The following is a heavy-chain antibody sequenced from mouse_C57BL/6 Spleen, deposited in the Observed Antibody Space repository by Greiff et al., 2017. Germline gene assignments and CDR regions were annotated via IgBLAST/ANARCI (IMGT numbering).Heavy chain of an antibody. CDR1: GYTFTSYT. D-gene: IGHD2-4*01. Sequence: LQESGAELARPGASVKMSCKASGYTFTSYTMHWVKQRPGQGLEWIGYINPSSGYTKYNQKFKDKATLTADKSSSTAYMQLSSLTSEDSAVYYCASPYYDYDGYAMDYWGQGTSVTVSS. CDR3: ASPYYDYDGYAMDY. J-gene: IGHJ4*01. CDR2: INPSSGYT. V-gene: IGHV1-4*01.